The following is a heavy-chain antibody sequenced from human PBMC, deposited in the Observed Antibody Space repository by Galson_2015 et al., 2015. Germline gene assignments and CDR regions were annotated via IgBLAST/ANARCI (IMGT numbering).Heavy chain of an antibody. Sequence: FLRLSCAASGFTVSSNYMSWVRQAPGKGLEWVSVIYSGGSTYYADSVKGRFTISRDNSKNTLYLQMNSLRAEDTAVYYCARDLTIYGDYVGAFDIWGQGTMVTVSS. CDR1: GFTVSSNY. V-gene: IGHV3-53*01. CDR2: IYSGGST. J-gene: IGHJ3*02. D-gene: IGHD4-17*01. CDR3: ARDLTIYGDYVGAFDI.